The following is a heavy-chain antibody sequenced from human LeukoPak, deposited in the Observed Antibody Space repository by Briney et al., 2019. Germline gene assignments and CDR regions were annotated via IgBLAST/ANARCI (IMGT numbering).Heavy chain of an antibody. CDR3: ARSSGGDFDHFDY. V-gene: IGHV1-69*04. D-gene: IGHD4-17*01. Sequence: ASVKVSCKASGGTFNSYAISWVRQAPGQGLEWMGRIIPILGIANYAQKFQGRVTITADKSTSTAYMELSSLRSEDTAVYYCARSSGGDFDHFDYWGQGTLVTVSS. CDR1: GGTFNSYA. J-gene: IGHJ4*02. CDR2: IIPILGIA.